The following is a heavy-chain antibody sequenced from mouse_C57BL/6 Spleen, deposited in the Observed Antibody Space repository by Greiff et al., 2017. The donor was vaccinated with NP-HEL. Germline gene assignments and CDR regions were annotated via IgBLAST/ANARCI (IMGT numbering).Heavy chain of an antibody. CDR3: AEGYYGSSYYYAMDY. J-gene: IGHJ4*01. CDR1: GFNIKDYY. Sequence: EVMLVESGAELVKPGASVKLSCTASGFNIKDYYMHWVKQRTEQGLEWIGRIDPEDGETKYAPKFQGKATITADTSSNTAYLQLSSLTSEDTAVYYCAEGYYGSSYYYAMDYWGQGTSVTVSS. D-gene: IGHD1-1*01. V-gene: IGHV14-2*01. CDR2: IDPEDGET.